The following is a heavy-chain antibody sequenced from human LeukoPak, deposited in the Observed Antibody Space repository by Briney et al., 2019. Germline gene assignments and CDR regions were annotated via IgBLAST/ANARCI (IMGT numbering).Heavy chain of an antibody. D-gene: IGHD5-18*01. Sequence: GGSLRLSCAASGFTFSSYRMSWVRQAPGKGLEWVSYISGSSNPIYYADSVKGRFTISRDNAKNSLYLQMSSLRTEDTAVYYCGRTSDTDLIDYWGQGALVTASS. CDR3: GRTSDTDLIDY. V-gene: IGHV3-48*01. CDR1: GFTFSSYR. J-gene: IGHJ4*02. CDR2: ISGSSNPI.